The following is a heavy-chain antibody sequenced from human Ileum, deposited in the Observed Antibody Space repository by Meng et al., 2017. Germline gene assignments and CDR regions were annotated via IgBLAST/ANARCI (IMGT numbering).Heavy chain of an antibody. Sequence: VPLRESGPVMVEPLGTLSLTCAVSGGSISSSHWWSWVRQPPGKGLELIGEIYHSGSTNYNPSLKSRVTISVDKSKNQFSLKLSSVTAADTAVYYCARYILRWGYYFDYWGQGTLVTVSS. D-gene: IGHD4-23*01. CDR3: ARYILRWGYYFDY. J-gene: IGHJ4*02. V-gene: IGHV4-4*02. CDR2: IYHSGST. CDR1: GGSISSSHW.